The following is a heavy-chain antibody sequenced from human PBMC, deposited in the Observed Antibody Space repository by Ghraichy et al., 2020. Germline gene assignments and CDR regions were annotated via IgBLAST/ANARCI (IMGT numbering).Heavy chain of an antibody. Sequence: GGSLRLSCAASGFTVSNNQMSWVRQAPGKGLEWVALIYSDGSTYYTDSVKGRLTISRDKTKNTLYMQMSSLRSEDAAVDYCGIITSADTNQWGQGTLVTVSS. CDR1: GFTVSNNQ. D-gene: IGHD2-8*01. J-gene: IGHJ4*02. CDR2: IYSDGST. V-gene: IGHV3-53*01. CDR3: GIITSADTNQ.